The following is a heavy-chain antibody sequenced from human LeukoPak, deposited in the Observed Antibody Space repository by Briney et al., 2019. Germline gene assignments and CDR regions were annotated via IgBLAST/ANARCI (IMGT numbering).Heavy chain of an antibody. J-gene: IGHJ3*02. Sequence: PGGSLRLSCAASGFTFSSYSMNWVRQAPGKGLEWVSSISSSSSYIYYADSVKGRFTISRDNAKNTLYLQMNSLRAEDTAVYYCARGRGWLGAFDIWGQGTMVTVSS. CDR2: ISSSSSYI. CDR1: GFTFSSYS. V-gene: IGHV3-21*01. CDR3: ARGRGWLGAFDI. D-gene: IGHD6-19*01.